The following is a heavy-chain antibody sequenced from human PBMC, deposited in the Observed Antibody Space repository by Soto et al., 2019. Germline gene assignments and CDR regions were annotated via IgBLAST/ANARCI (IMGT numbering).Heavy chain of an antibody. V-gene: IGHV3-23*01. D-gene: IGHD2-2*01. CDR1: GFTFSDNA. CDR3: AKSLSTAVIYGLDV. CDR2: ISDDGDST. Sequence: EVQLLESGGGLVQPGGSLRLSCGASGFTFSDNAMTWVRQAPGKGLEWVSSISDDGDSTYYADSVKGRFTISRDNSKNTLFLQMSSLGAEDTAVYYCAKSLSTAVIYGLDVWGQGTSVTVSS. J-gene: IGHJ6*02.